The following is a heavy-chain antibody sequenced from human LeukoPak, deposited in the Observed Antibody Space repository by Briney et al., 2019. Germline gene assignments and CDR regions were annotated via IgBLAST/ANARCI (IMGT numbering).Heavy chain of an antibody. CDR3: AKGTSSSAYYYYGMDV. D-gene: IGHD6-6*01. CDR1: GSTFSSYA. Sequence: GGSLRLSCAASGSTFSSYAMSWVRQAPGKGLEWVSAISGSGGSTYYADSVKGRFTISRDNSKNTLYLQMNSLRAEDTAVCYCAKGTSSSAYYYYGMDVWGQGTTVTVSS. CDR2: ISGSGGST. V-gene: IGHV3-23*01. J-gene: IGHJ6*02.